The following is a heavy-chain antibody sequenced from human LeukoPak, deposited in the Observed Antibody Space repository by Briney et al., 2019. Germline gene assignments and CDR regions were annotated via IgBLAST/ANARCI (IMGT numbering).Heavy chain of an antibody. D-gene: IGHD6-13*01. CDR1: GFIFSSYA. CDR2: MSYDGSNQ. CDR3: AKAGGYSSSWSLPDY. V-gene: IGHV3-30*04. Sequence: PGGSLRLSCAASGFIFSSYAIHWVRQAPGKGLEWVAVMSYDGSNQYYTDSVKGRLTISRDNSKNTLYLQMNSLRAEDTAVYYCAKAGGYSSSWSLPDYWGQGTLVTVSS. J-gene: IGHJ4*02.